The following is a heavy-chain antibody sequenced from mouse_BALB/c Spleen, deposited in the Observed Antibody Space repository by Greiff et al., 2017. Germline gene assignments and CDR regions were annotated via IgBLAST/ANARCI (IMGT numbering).Heavy chain of an antibody. D-gene: IGHD2-4*01. Sequence: EVMLVESGGGLVKPGGSLKLSCAASGFTFSSYTMSWVRQTPEKRLEWVATISSGGSYTYYPDSVKGRFTISRDNAKNTLYLQMSSLKSEDTAMYYCTRDGEYDYGDYFDYWGQGTTLTVSS. J-gene: IGHJ2*01. V-gene: IGHV5-6-4*01. CDR2: ISSGGSYT. CDR3: TRDGEYDYGDYFDY. CDR1: GFTFSSYT.